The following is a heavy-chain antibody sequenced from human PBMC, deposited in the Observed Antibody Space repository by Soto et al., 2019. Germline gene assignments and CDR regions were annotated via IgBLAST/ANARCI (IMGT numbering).Heavy chain of an antibody. CDR1: GDSVSSNSSA. J-gene: IGHJ6*03. Sequence: AQTLSLTCAISGDSVSSNSSAWNWIRLSPSRGLEWLARTYYRSRWYNDYAVSVRSRITVNPDTSKNQFSLQLTSVTPEDTAVYYCAGTSSHQWYYMDVWGKGTTVTVSS. CDR3: AGTSSHQWYYMDV. CDR2: TYYRSRWYN. D-gene: IGHD1-7*01. V-gene: IGHV6-1*01.